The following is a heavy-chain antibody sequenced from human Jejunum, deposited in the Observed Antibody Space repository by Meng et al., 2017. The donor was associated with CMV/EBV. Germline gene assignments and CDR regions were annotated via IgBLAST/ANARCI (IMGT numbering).Heavy chain of an antibody. CDR1: GGTFSSYA. CDR3: ARGVNYCSSTSCYPRLNWFDP. D-gene: IGHD2-2*01. J-gene: IGHJ5*02. V-gene: IGHV1-69*13. Sequence: SVKVSCKASGGTFSSYAISWVRQAPGQGLEWMGGIIPIFGTANYAQKFQGRVTITADESTSTAYMELSSLRSEDTAVYYCARGVNYCSSTSCYPRLNWFDPWGQGTLVTVSS. CDR2: IIPIFGTA.